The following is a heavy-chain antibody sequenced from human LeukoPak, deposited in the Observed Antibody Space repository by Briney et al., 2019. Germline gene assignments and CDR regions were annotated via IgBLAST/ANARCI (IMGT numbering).Heavy chain of an antibody. CDR1: GGSFSGYY. CDR3: ARMPSSNWFDP. D-gene: IGHD2-2*01. J-gene: IGHJ5*02. CDR2: INHSGST. Sequence: SETLSLTCAVYGGSFSGYYWSWIRQPPGKGLEWIGEINHSGSTNNNPSLKSRVTISVDTSKNQFSLKLSSVTAEDTAVYYCARMPSSNWFDPWGQGTLVTVSS. V-gene: IGHV4-34*01.